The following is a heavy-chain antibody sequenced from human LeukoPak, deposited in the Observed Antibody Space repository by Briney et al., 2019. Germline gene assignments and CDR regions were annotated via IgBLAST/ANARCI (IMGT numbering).Heavy chain of an antibody. CDR2: ISGSGGST. Sequence: GGSLRLSCAASGFTFSSYAMSWVRQAPGKGLEWVSAISGSGGSTYYADSVKGRFTISRDNSKNTLYLQMNSLGAEDTAVYYCAKTFLVGATYYYGMDVWGQGTTVTVSS. J-gene: IGHJ6*02. CDR1: GFTFSSYA. D-gene: IGHD1-26*01. V-gene: IGHV3-23*01. CDR3: AKTFLVGATYYYGMDV.